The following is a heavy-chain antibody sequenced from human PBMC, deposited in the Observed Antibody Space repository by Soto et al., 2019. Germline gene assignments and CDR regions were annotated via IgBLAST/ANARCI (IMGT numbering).Heavy chain of an antibody. CDR3: AKEIGYYGSERNYYYSYGMDV. CDR1: GFTFSSYA. D-gene: IGHD3-10*01. J-gene: IGHJ6*02. CDR2: ISGSGGST. Sequence: VQLLESGGGLVQPGGSLRLSCAASGFTFSSYAMSWVRQAPGKGLEWVSAISGSGGSTYYADSVKGRFTISRDNSKNTPYLQMNSLRAEDTAVYYCAKEIGYYGSERNYYYSYGMDVWGQGTTVTVSS. V-gene: IGHV3-23*01.